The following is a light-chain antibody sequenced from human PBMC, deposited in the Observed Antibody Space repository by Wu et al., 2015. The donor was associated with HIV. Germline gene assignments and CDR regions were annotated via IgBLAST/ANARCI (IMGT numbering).Light chain of an antibody. CDR1: QSVSSSY. Sequence: EVVVTQTPATLSVSPGERATLSCRASQSVSSSYLAWYQQKPGQAPRLLIYGASSRATGIPDRFSGSGSGTDFTLTISRLEPEDFAVYYCQQYGSSITFGQGTRLEIK. CDR2: GAS. CDR3: QQYGSSIT. V-gene: IGKV3-20*01. J-gene: IGKJ5*01.